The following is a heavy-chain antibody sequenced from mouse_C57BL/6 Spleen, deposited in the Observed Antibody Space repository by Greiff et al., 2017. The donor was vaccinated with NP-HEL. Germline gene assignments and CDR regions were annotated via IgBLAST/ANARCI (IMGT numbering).Heavy chain of an antibody. J-gene: IGHJ4*01. CDR1: GFSLTSYG. CDR3: ARKSNYYAMDY. Sequence: QVQLKESGPGLVQPSQSLSITCTVSGFSLTSYGVHWVRQSPGKGLEWLGVIWSGGSTDYNAAFILRLTISKDNSKSQVCFKMNSLQADDTAIYYCARKSNYYAMDYWGQGTSVTVSS. CDR2: IWSGGST. V-gene: IGHV2-2*01. D-gene: IGHD2-5*01.